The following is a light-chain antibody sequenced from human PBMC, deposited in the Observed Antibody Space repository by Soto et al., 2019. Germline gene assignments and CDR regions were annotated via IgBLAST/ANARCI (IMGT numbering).Light chain of an antibody. CDR1: QSVRTF. V-gene: IGKV3-11*01. CDR3: HQRSNWPPDT. Sequence: EIVLTQSPDTLSLSPGEGASLSCRASQSVRTFLAWYQQKPGQAPRLLIYGASTRATGVPARFSGSGSGTDFTLTISSLEPEDFAVYYCHQRSNWPPDTFGQGTRLEIK. CDR2: GAS. J-gene: IGKJ5*01.